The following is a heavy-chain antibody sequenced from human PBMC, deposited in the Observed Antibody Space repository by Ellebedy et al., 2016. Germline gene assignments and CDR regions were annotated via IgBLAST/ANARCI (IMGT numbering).Heavy chain of an antibody. Sequence: ASVKVSCKASGYTFTGYYMHWVRQAPGQGLEWMGWINPNSGGTNYEKKFQGRVTMTRDTSISTAYMELSRLRSDDTAVYYCASSQYSSGWVDYWGQGTLVTVSS. D-gene: IGHD6-19*01. CDR3: ASSQYSSGWVDY. CDR2: INPNSGGT. J-gene: IGHJ4*02. CDR1: GYTFTGYY. V-gene: IGHV1-2*02.